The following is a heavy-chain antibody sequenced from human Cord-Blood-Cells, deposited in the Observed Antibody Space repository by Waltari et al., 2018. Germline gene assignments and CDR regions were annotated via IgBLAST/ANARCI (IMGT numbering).Heavy chain of an antibody. D-gene: IGHD6-13*01. CDR3: AKESRIGYSSSWYD. J-gene: IGHJ4*02. Sequence: EVQLLESGGGLVQPGGSLRLACAASGFTFSSYAMSWVRPAPGKGLEWVSAISGSGGSTYYADSVKGRFTISRDNSKNTLYLQMNSLRAEDTAVYYCAKESRIGYSSSWYDWGQGTLVTVSS. CDR2: ISGSGGST. V-gene: IGHV3-23*01. CDR1: GFTFSSYA.